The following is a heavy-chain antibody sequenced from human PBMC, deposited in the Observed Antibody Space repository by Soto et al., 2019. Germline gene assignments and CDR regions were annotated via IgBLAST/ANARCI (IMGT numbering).Heavy chain of an antibody. CDR1: GGSVSSGSYY. CDR2: IYYSGST. Sequence: QVQLQESGPGLVKPSETLSLTCTVSGGSVSSGSYYWSWIRQPPGKGLEWIGYIYYSGSTNYNPSLKSRVTISVDTSKNQFSLKLSSVTAADTAVYYCARVKDYYDSSGYYSSWFDPWGQGTLVTVSS. CDR3: ARVKDYYDSSGYYSSWFDP. D-gene: IGHD3-22*01. V-gene: IGHV4-61*01. J-gene: IGHJ5*02.